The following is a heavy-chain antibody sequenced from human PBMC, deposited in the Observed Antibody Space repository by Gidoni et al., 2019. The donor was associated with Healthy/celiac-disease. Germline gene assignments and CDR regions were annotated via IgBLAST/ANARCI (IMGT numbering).Heavy chain of an antibody. V-gene: IGHV4-34*01. D-gene: IGHD5-18*01. CDR2: INHSGST. CDR1: GGSFSGYY. Sequence: QVQLQQWGAGLLKPSETLSLTCAVYGGSFSGYYWSWIRQPPGKGLEWIGEINHSGSTNYNPSLKSRVTISVDTSKNQFSLKLSSVTAADTAVYYCARGGYSYGYTTYYFDYWGQGTLVTVSS. J-gene: IGHJ4*02. CDR3: ARGGYSYGYTTYYFDY.